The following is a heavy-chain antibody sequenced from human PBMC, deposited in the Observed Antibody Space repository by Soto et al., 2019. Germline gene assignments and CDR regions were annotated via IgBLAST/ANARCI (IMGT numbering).Heavy chain of an antibody. CDR3: ARARNLWFGHDAFDI. CDR2: INPNSGGT. CDR1: GYTFTGYY. D-gene: IGHD3-10*01. J-gene: IGHJ3*02. V-gene: IGHV1-2*02. Sequence: ASVKVSCKASGYTFTGYYMHWVRQAPGQGLEWMGWINPNSGGTNYAQKFQGRVTMTRDTSISTAYMELSRLRSDDTAVYYCARARNLWFGHDAFDIWGRGTMVTVSS.